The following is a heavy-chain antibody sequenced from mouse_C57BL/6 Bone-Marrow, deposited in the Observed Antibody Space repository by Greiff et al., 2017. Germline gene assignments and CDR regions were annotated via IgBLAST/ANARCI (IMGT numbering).Heavy chain of an antibody. V-gene: IGHV1-5*01. CDR2: IYPGNSDT. J-gene: IGHJ3*01. CDR3: TPLYYYGSSYGFAY. D-gene: IGHD1-1*01. CDR1: GYTFTSYW. Sequence: EVQLQQSGTVLARPGASVKMSCKTSGYTFTSYWMHWVKQRPGQGLEWIGAIYPGNSDTSYNQKFKGKAKLTAVTSASTAYMELSSLTNEDSAVYYCTPLYYYGSSYGFAYWGQGTLVTVSA.